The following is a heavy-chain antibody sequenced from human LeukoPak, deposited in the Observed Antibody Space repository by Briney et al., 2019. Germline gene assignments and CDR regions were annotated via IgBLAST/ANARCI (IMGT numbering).Heavy chain of an antibody. Sequence: PGGSLRLSWAASGFTVRNYGIDWVRQAPGKGMEWVAVIGKEGNEKNYTDCVKGRLTITKDDSTNTPFLQMDGLRGDDTAMYYCAKGARIVWPTPIHSWGQGTLLSVSS. CDR2: IGKEGNEK. V-gene: IGHV3-33*02. D-gene: IGHD2-21*01. CDR1: GFTVRNYG. J-gene: IGHJ4*02. CDR3: AKGARIVWPTPIHS.